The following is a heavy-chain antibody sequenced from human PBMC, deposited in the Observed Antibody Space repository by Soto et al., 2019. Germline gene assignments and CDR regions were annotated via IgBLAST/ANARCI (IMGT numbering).Heavy chain of an antibody. CDR3: AREIFADYGWWGY. CDR2: IKQDGSEK. J-gene: IGHJ4*02. D-gene: IGHD4-17*01. Sequence: EVQLVESGGGLVQPGGSLRLSCAASGFTFSSYWMSWVRQAPGKGLEWVANIKQDGSEKYYVDSVKGRFTISRDNAKNPLYLQMNSLRAEDTAVYYCAREIFADYGWWGYWGQGTLVTVSS. V-gene: IGHV3-7*01. CDR1: GFTFSSYW.